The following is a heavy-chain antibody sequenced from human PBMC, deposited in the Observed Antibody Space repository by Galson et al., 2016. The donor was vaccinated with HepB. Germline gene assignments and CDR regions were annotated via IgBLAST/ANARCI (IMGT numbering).Heavy chain of an antibody. J-gene: IGHJ6*04. CDR2: IFWNDDK. CDR3: AHTSISYYYYYGLDV. Sequence: PALVKPTQTLTLTCSLSGFSLSSSGVAVGWIRQPPGKALEWLALIFWNDDKRYSPSLKSRLTIAKDTSKNQVVLTMTNMDPVDTATFYCAHTSISYYYYYGLDVWGKGTTVTVSS. CDR1: GFSLSSSGVA. V-gene: IGHV2-5*01.